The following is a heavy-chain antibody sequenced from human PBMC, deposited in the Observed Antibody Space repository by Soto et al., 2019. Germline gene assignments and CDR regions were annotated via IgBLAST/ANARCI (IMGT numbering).Heavy chain of an antibody. J-gene: IGHJ6*02. CDR3: ATDSDGGELLEGEYYYYGMDV. CDR2: FDPEDGET. CDR1: GYTLTELS. V-gene: IGHV1-24*01. Sequence: GASVKVSCKVSGYTLTELSMHWVRQAPGKGLEWMGGFDPEDGETIYAQKFQGRVTMTEDTSTDTAYMELSSLRSEDTAVYYCATDSDGGELLEGEYYYYGMDVWGQGTTVTVSS. D-gene: IGHD1-26*01.